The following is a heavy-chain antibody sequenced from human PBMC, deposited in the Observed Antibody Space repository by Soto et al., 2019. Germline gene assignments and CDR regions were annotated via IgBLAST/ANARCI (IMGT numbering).Heavy chain of an antibody. D-gene: IGHD3-3*01. Sequence: PGESLKISCKGFGYNFPNYWIAWVRQMPGKGLEWMGIIYPGDSDTRYSPSFQGQVTISADKDISTAYLQWNSLKASDTAMYFCARHSQLRHNRLYNWLDPWGQGTLVTVSS. V-gene: IGHV5-51*01. J-gene: IGHJ5*02. CDR1: GYNFPNYW. CDR3: ARHSQLRHNRLYNWLDP. CDR2: IYPGDSDT.